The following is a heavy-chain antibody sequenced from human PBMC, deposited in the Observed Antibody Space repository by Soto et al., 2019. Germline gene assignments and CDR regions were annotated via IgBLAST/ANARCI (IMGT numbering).Heavy chain of an antibody. Sequence: EVQLLESGGGLVQPGGSLRLSCEASGFSFSSYAMTWVRQAPGKGLEWVSTISNSGTSTYYADSVKGRFTISRDNSKNTLYLQMNSLRDEDTAVYYCAKDPTVSLRGSDYWGQGNLVTVSS. D-gene: IGHD4-17*01. J-gene: IGHJ4*02. CDR3: AKDPTVSLRGSDY. CDR2: ISNSGTST. V-gene: IGHV3-23*01. CDR1: GFSFSSYA.